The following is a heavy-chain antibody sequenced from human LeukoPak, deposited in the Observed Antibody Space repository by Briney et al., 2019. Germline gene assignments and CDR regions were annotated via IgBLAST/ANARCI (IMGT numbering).Heavy chain of an antibody. CDR1: GFTFSNAW. Sequence: PGGSLRLSCAASGFTFSNAWMSWVRQAPGKGLEWVGRIKSKTDGGTTDYAAPVKGRFTISRDDSKNTLYLQMNSLKTEDTAVYYCTTAETYYDFWSGYLTLENFDNWGQGTLVTVSS. D-gene: IGHD3-3*01. V-gene: IGHV3-15*01. J-gene: IGHJ4*02. CDR3: TTAETYYDFWSGYLTLENFDN. CDR2: IKSKTDGGTT.